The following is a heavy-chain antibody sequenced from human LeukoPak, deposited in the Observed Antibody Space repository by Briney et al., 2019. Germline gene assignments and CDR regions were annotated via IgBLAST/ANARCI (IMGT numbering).Heavy chain of an antibody. CDR1: GYTFPSYF. CDR2: INPTGGST. D-gene: IGHD3-10*01. V-gene: IGHV1-46*01. Sequence: GASVKVSCKASGYTFPSYFMHWVRQAPGQGLEWMGIINPTGGSTTYAQKFQGRVTMTRDTSTSTVYMELSSLRSDDTAVYYCARDFLTKPYYYGSGSYRSYYYYYGMDVWGQGTTVTVSS. J-gene: IGHJ6*02. CDR3: ARDFLTKPYYYGSGSYRSYYYYYGMDV.